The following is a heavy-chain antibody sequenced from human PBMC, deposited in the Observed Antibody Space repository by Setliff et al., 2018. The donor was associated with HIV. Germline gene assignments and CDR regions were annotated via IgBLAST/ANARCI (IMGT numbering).Heavy chain of an antibody. Sequence: LRLSCAASGFTFSSYSMNWVRQAPGKGLEWVSSISRTSSYIYYVDSVKGRFTISRDNAKNSLYLQMNSLRAEDTAVYYCTTGDTNPIYPQYMDIWGRGTTVTVSS. CDR2: ISRTSSYI. D-gene: IGHD2-21*01. CDR3: TTGDTNPIYPQYMDI. CDR1: GFTFSSYS. V-gene: IGHV3-21*01. J-gene: IGHJ6*03.